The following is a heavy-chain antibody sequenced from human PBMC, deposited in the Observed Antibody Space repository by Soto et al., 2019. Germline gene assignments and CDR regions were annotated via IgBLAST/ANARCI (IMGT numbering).Heavy chain of an antibody. J-gene: IGHJ4*02. D-gene: IGHD1-26*01. CDR3: ARGIFGSYYANY. CDR1: GYTFTSYY. V-gene: IGHV1-46*01. CDR2: INPSGGST. Sequence: ASVRVSCKAAGYTFTSYYMHWVRQAHEQGLEWMGIINPSGGSTSYAQKFQGRVTMTRDTSTSTAYMELRSLRSDDTAVYYCARGIFGSYYANYWGQGTLVTVSS.